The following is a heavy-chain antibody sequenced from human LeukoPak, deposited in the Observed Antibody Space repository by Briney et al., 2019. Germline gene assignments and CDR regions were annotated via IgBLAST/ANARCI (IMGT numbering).Heavy chain of an antibody. CDR2: IYISGST. CDR1: GGSISSASYY. Sequence: SETLSLTCTVSGGSISSASYYWSWIRQPAGKGLEWIGRIYISGSTNYKSSLKSRVTISVDTSKNQFSLKLSSVTAADTAVYYCARIYSSSWFLNWFDPWGQGTLVTVSS. D-gene: IGHD6-13*01. V-gene: IGHV4-61*02. CDR3: ARIYSSSWFLNWFDP. J-gene: IGHJ5*02.